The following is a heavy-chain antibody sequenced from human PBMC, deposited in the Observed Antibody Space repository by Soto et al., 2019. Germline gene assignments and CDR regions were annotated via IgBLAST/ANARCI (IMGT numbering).Heavy chain of an antibody. V-gene: IGHV3-23*01. J-gene: IGHJ4*02. CDR2: IGGSVGSI. CDR1: GFTFRIYA. CDR3: ARDATNGLFDX. Sequence: GSLILSCAAAGFTFRIYAMSWVRQAPGKGLELVSVIGGSVGSIYYADSSGRFTISRDNSKNTLYLQMSSLRAEYTAVYYCARDATNGLFDXWGQGTLVTVSX.